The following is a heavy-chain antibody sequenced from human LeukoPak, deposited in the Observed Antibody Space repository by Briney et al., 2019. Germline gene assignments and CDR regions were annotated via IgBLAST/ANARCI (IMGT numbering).Heavy chain of an antibody. CDR3: ARTGDTAIVTGFDS. V-gene: IGHV1-2*02. CDR1: GYTFTGYY. Sequence: ASVKVSCKASGYTFTGYYMHWVRQAPGQGLEWMGWINPNSGGTNYAQKFQGRVTMTRDTSISTAYMELSRLRSDDTAVYYCARTGDTAIVTGFDSWGQGTLVTVSS. CDR2: INPNSGGT. D-gene: IGHD5-18*01. J-gene: IGHJ4*02.